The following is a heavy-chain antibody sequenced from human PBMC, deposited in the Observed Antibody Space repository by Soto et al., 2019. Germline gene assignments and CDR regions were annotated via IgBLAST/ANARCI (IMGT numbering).Heavy chain of an antibody. CDR2: ISGSGATT. D-gene: IGHD3-9*01. CDR1: GFTFSSYA. CDR3: AKGRYFDWSSHNWFAH. Sequence: GGSLRLSCAASGFTFSSYAMTWVHQAPGKGLEWVSGISGSGATTSYADSVKGRFTVSRDNSKNTLYLQMNSLRVEDTAVYYCAKGRYFDWSSHNWFAHWGQGTRVTVYS. J-gene: IGHJ5*02. V-gene: IGHV3-23*01.